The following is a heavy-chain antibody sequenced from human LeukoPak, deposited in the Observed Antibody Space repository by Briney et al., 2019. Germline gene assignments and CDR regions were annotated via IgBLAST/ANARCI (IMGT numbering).Heavy chain of an antibody. CDR1: GFTFSSYG. Sequence: PGGSLRLSCAASGFTFSSYGMHWVRQAPGKGLEWVAVISYDGSNKYYADSVRGRFTISRDNSKNTLYLQMNSLRAEDTAVYYCAGDRSSGAFDIWGQGTMVTVSS. CDR3: AGDRSSGAFDI. CDR2: ISYDGSNK. J-gene: IGHJ3*02. D-gene: IGHD1-26*01. V-gene: IGHV3-30*03.